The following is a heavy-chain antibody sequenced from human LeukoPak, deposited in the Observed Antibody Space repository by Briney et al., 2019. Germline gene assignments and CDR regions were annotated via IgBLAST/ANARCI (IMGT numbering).Heavy chain of an antibody. CDR2: IKEDGSEK. Sequence: GGSLRLSCAASGFTFRTYAMSWVCQAPGKGLEWVANIKEDGSEKYYVDSVKGRFTISRDNAKNSLYLQMNSLRAEDTAVYYCARWAESNDYWGQGTLVTVSS. J-gene: IGHJ4*02. CDR3: ARWAESNDY. V-gene: IGHV3-7*05. CDR1: GFTFRTYA.